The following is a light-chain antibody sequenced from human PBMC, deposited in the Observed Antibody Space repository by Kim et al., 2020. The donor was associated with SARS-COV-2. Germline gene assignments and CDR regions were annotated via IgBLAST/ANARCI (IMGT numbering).Light chain of an antibody. Sequence: QLVPTQSPSASASLGASVKLTCTLSNGHNNYAIAWHQKQPDKGPRLLMRLNSDGTYIKGDGIPDRFSGSSSGTARYLTISGLQSEDEADYYCHSWGSGVQVFGGGTQLTVL. V-gene: IGLV4-69*02. CDR3: HSWGSGVQV. CDR2: LNSDGTY. J-gene: IGLJ3*02. CDR1: NGHNNYA.